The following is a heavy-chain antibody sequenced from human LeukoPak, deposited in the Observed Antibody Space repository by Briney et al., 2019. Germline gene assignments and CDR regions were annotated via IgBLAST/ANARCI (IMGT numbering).Heavy chain of an antibody. J-gene: IGHJ6*03. CDR3: ARDSDYVWGSYRYGGWYMDV. Sequence: GGSLRLSCAAAGFTVSSNDMSWVRQAPGKGLEWVSVIYSGGSTYYADSVKGRFTISRDNSKNTLYLQMNSLRAEDTAVYYCARDSDYVWGSYRYGGWYMDVWGKGTTVTVSS. CDR1: GFTVSSND. V-gene: IGHV3-66*01. D-gene: IGHD3-16*02. CDR2: IYSGGST.